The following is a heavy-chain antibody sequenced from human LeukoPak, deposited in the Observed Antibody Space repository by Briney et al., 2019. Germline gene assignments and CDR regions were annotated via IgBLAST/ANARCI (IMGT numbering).Heavy chain of an antibody. CDR1: GYTFTVYY. Sequence: ASVKVSCKASGYTFTVYYMHWVRQAPGQGLEWMGWINPNSGGTNYAQKFQGRVTMTRDTSISTAYMELSSLRSEDTAVYYCARGAIELLPEQHWGRGTLVTVSS. V-gene: IGHV1-2*02. CDR3: ARGAIELLPEQH. CDR2: INPNSGGT. J-gene: IGHJ1*01. D-gene: IGHD1-26*01.